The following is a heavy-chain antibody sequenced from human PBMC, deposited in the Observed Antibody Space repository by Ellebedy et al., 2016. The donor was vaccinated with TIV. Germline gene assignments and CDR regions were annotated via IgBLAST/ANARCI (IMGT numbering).Heavy chain of an antibody. CDR2: INHSGST. CDR3: ARGEYYYDSSGLLTLY. J-gene: IGHJ4*02. V-gene: IGHV4-34*01. Sequence: SETLSLXCAVYGGSFSGYYWSWIRQPPGKGLEWIGEINHSGSTNYNPSLKSRVTISVDTSKNQFSLKLSSVTAADTAVYYCARGEYYYDSSGLLTLYWGQGTLVTVSS. CDR1: GGSFSGYY. D-gene: IGHD3-22*01.